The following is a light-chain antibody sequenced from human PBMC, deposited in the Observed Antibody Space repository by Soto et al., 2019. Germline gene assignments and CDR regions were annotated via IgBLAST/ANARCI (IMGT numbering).Light chain of an antibody. CDR1: QTVSITY. Sequence: EVVLTRSPVTLSLSTGERATLSCRASQTVSITYLTWYQQKPGQAPRLLIFGASKRATGIPDRFSGSGSGTDFTLTISSLQPEDFAVYYCQQYETCPETFGQGTKVDIK. CDR2: GAS. J-gene: IGKJ1*01. V-gene: IGKV3-20*01. CDR3: QQYETCPET.